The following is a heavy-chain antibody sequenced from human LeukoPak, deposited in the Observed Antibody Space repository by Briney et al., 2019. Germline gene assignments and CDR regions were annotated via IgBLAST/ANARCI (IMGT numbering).Heavy chain of an antibody. Sequence: GGSLRLSCAASGFTFSSYSMNWVRQAPGKGLEWVSSISSSSSYIYYADSVKGRFTISRDNAKNSLYLQMNSLRAEDTAVYYCASFDFWSGYLGIDYWGQGTLVTVSS. D-gene: IGHD3-3*01. J-gene: IGHJ4*02. CDR1: GFTFSSYS. V-gene: IGHV3-21*01. CDR2: ISSSSSYI. CDR3: ASFDFWSGYLGIDY.